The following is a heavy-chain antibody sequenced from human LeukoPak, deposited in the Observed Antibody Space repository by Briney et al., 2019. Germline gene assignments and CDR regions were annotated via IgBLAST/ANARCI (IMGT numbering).Heavy chain of an antibody. D-gene: IGHD2-2*01. CDR1: GGSFSGYY. V-gene: IGHV4-34*01. J-gene: IGHJ6*02. Sequence: SETLSLTCAVYGGSFSGYYWSWIRQPPGKGLEWIGEINHSGSTNYNPSLKSRVTISVDTSKNQFSLKLSSVTAADTAVYYCARGHGVIVVVPAASSDCSNCYYGMDVWGQGTTVTVSS. CDR3: ARGHGVIVVVPAASSDCSNCYYGMDV. CDR2: INHSGST.